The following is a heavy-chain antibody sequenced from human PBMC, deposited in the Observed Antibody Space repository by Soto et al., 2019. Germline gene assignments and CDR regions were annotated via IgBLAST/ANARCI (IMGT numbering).Heavy chain of an antibody. CDR1: GFTFSSYG. CDR3: AKDLEGAARPDYFDY. CDR2: ISYDGSNK. Sequence: PGGSLRLSCAASGFTFSSYGMHWVRQAPGKGLEWVAVISYDGSNKYYADSVKGRFTISRDNSKNTLYLQMNSLRAEDTAVYYCAKDLEGAARPDYFDYWGQGTLVTVSS. J-gene: IGHJ4*02. D-gene: IGHD6-6*01. V-gene: IGHV3-30*18.